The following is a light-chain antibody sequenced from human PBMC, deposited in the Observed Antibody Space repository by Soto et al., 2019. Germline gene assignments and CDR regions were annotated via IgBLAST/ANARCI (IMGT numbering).Light chain of an antibody. Sequence: QSVLTQPPSASGTPGQRVTISCSGSSSSIGSNSVNWYQQLPRTAPKVLIYTNNQRPSGVPDRFSGSKSGTSASLAFSGLQSEDEADYYCAAWDGSLNVYVFGTGTKLTVL. V-gene: IGLV1-44*01. CDR2: TNN. CDR1: SSSIGSNS. CDR3: AAWDGSLNVYV. J-gene: IGLJ1*01.